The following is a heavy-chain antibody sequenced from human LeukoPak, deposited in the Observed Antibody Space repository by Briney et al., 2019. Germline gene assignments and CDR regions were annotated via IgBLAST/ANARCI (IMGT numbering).Heavy chain of an antibody. V-gene: IGHV4-4*07. CDR3: ARENYDFWSGYPYYYYGMDV. Sequence: SETLSLTCTVSGGSISSYYWSWIRQPAGKGLEWIGRIYTSGSTNYNPSLKSRVTMSVDTSKNQFSLKLSSVTAADTAVYYCARENYDFWSGYPYYYYGMDVWGQGTTVTVFS. CDR1: GGSISSYY. D-gene: IGHD3-3*01. CDR2: IYTSGST. J-gene: IGHJ6*02.